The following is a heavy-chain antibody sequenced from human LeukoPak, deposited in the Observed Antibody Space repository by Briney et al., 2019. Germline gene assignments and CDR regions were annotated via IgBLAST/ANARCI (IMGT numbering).Heavy chain of an antibody. Sequence: GGSLRLSCAASGFTVSSNYMSWVRQAPGKGLEWVSVIYSGGSTYYADSVKGRFTISRDNSKNTLYLQMNSLRAEDTAVYYCARGTVEMATIPFDYWGQGTLVTVSS. D-gene: IGHD5-24*01. V-gene: IGHV3-53*01. CDR1: GFTVSSNY. CDR3: ARGTVEMATIPFDY. CDR2: IYSGGST. J-gene: IGHJ4*02.